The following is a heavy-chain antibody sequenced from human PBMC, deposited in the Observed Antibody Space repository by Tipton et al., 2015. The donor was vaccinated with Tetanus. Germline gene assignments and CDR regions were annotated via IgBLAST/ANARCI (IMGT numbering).Heavy chain of an antibody. D-gene: IGHD2-15*01. V-gene: IGHV3-33*01. Sequence: SLRLSCAASGFIFSSYGIHWVRQAPGKGLEWVAVSWYDGTDTCYADSVKGRFTISRDNSKNTLYLQMNSLRAEDRAVYYCAREADCSGGSGFAGGGDNRGQGTQVAGSS. CDR2: SWYDGTDT. CDR3: AREADCSGGSGFAGGGDN. CDR1: GFIFSSYG. J-gene: IGHJ4*02.